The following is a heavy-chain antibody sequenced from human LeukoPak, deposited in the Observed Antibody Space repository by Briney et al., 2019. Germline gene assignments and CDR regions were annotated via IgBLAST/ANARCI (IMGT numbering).Heavy chain of an antibody. CDR2: INSDGSSI. V-gene: IGHV3-74*01. J-gene: IGHJ4*02. CDR3: ARTYYYDSSGYYRYFDY. D-gene: IGHD3-22*01. CDR1: GFTFSTYW. Sequence: PGGSLRLSCAASGFTFSTYWMHWVRQAPGKGLVWVSRINSDGSSITYADSVQGRFTISRDNAKNTLYLQMNSLRAEDTAVYYCARTYYYDSSGYYRYFDYWGQGTLVTVSS.